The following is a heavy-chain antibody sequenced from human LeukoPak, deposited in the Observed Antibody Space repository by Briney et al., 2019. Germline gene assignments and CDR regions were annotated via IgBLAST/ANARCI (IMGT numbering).Heavy chain of an antibody. V-gene: IGHV3-21*01. CDR2: ISSSSSYI. Sequence: GGSLRLSCAASGFTFSSYSMNSVRQAPGKGLEWVSSISSSSSYIYYADSVKGRFTISRDNAKNSLYLQMNSLRAEDTAVYYCARERIQLWLIEHAFDIWGQGTMVTVSS. CDR1: GFTFSSYS. CDR3: ARERIQLWLIEHAFDI. J-gene: IGHJ3*02. D-gene: IGHD5-18*01.